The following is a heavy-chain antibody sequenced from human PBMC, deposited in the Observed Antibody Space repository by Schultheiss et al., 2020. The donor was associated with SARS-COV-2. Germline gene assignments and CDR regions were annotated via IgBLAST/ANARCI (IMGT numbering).Heavy chain of an antibody. CDR1: GGSISSSSYY. D-gene: IGHD5-24*01. Sequence: SETLSLTCTVSGGSISSSSYYWGWIRQPPGKGLEWIGYIYHSGSTNYNPSLKSRVTISVDTSKNQFSLKLSSVTAADTAVYYCARGRAPRDGYRNWGQGTLVTVSS. CDR3: ARGRAPRDGYRN. J-gene: IGHJ4*02. CDR2: IYHSGST. V-gene: IGHV4-61*05.